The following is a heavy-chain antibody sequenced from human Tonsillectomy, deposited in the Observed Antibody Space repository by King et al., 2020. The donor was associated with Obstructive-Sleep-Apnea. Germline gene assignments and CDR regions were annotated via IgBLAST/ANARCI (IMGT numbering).Heavy chain of an antibody. D-gene: IGHD3-10*01. V-gene: IGHV3-30-3*01. J-gene: IGHJ6*02. CDR3: ARAEDYYGSGSKYYHGMDV. CDR2: ISYDGDSK. CDR1: GFRFSKYA. Sequence: VQLVESGGGVVQPGRSLRLSCAASGFRFSKYAIHWVRQAPGKGLEWLAVISYDGDSKFYADSVRGRFTISRDNYWNTLYLQMNSLRVDDTAVYYCARAEDYYGSGSKYYHGMDVWGQGTTVIVSS.